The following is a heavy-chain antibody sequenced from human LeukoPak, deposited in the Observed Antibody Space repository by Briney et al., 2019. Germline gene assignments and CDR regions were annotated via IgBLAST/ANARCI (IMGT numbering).Heavy chain of an antibody. CDR1: GFTVSSNY. D-gene: IGHD6-6*01. CDR2: IYSGGST. Sequence: GGSLRLSCAPSGFTVSSNYMSWVRQAPGKGLEWVSVIYSGGSTYYPDSVKGRFTVSRDNSKNALYLQMNGLRAEDTAVYYCASGIAARVDYYYGMDVWGQGTTVSVSS. J-gene: IGHJ6*01. CDR3: ASGIAARVDYYYGMDV. V-gene: IGHV3-66*01.